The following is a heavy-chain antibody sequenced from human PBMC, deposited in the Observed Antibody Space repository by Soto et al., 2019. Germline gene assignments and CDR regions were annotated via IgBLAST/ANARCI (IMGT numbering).Heavy chain of an antibody. CDR2: ISYSGTT. CDR3: ARGRGYSYGLDP. D-gene: IGHD5-12*01. CDR1: GDSISSAYNY. V-gene: IGHV4-30-4*01. J-gene: IGHJ5*02. Sequence: SETLSLTCTVSGDSISSAYNYWSWIRQPPGEGLEWIGFISYSGTTSYSPSLKSRLAISLDTSKNQFSLSLTSVTAADTAVYYCARGRGYSYGLDPWGQGTLVT.